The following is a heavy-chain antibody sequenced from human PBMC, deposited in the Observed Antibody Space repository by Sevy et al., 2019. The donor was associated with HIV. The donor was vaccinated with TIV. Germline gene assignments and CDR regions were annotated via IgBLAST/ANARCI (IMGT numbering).Heavy chain of an antibody. Sequence: GGSLRLSCAASGFTFSSYAMHWVRQAPGKGLEWVALISYDGSNKYYADSVKGRFTISRANSKNTLYLQMNSLGNEDTAGYNGARDRGSAKNVFFDYWGQGTLVTVSS. CDR2: ISYDGSNK. CDR1: GFTFSSYA. D-gene: IGHD3-10*01. CDR3: ARDRGSAKNVFFDY. V-gene: IGHV3-30-3*01. J-gene: IGHJ4*02.